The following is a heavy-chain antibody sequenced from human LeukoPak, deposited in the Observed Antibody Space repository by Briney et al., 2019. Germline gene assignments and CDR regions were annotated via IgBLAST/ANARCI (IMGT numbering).Heavy chain of an antibody. D-gene: IGHD2-2*01. V-gene: IGHV4-59*01. CDR1: GGSISSYY. Sequence: SETLSLTCTVSGGSISSYYWSWIRQPPGKGLEWIGYIYYSGSTNYNPSPKSRVTISVDTSKNQFSLKLSSVTAADTAVYYCARDCSSTSCYDGNDAFDIWGQGTMVTVSS. CDR3: ARDCSSTSCYDGNDAFDI. CDR2: IYYSGST. J-gene: IGHJ3*02.